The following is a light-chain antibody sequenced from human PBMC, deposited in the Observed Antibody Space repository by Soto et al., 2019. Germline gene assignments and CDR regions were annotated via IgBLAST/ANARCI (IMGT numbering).Light chain of an antibody. Sequence: EIVLTKSPGTLSLSPGERATLSCRASQSVRNSYLAWYQQKPGQAPRLLISGASSRATGIPDRFSGSGSGTDFTLTISRLEPEDFAVYHCHQYGSSPPTFGGGTKVETK. V-gene: IGKV3-20*01. CDR1: QSVRNSY. CDR3: HQYGSSPPT. J-gene: IGKJ4*01. CDR2: GAS.